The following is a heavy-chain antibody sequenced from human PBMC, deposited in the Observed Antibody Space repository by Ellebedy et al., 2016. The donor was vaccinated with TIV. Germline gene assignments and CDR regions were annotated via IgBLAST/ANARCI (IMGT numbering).Heavy chain of an antibody. Sequence: GESLKISXAASGFTFSSYAMSWVRQAPGKGLEWVSAISGSGGSTYYADSVKGRFTISRDNSKNTLYLQMNSLRAEDTAVYYCAKDHLADDYYYYGMDVWGQGTTVTVSS. J-gene: IGHJ6*02. V-gene: IGHV3-23*01. CDR1: GFTFSSYA. CDR3: AKDHLADDYYYYGMDV. CDR2: ISGSGGST. D-gene: IGHD3-3*02.